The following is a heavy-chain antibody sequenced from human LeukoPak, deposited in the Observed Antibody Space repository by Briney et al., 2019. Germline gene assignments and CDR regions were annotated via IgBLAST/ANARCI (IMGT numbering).Heavy chain of an antibody. CDR1: GGSISSYY. CDR2: IYTSGST. D-gene: IGHD5-24*01. V-gene: IGHV4-4*07. Sequence: SETLSLTCTVSGGSISSYYWSWIRQPAGKGLEWIGSIYTSGSTNYNPSLKSRVTMSVDTSKNQFSLKLSSVTAADTAVYYCARDVEMATMAAFDIWGQGTMVTVSS. J-gene: IGHJ3*02. CDR3: ARDVEMATMAAFDI.